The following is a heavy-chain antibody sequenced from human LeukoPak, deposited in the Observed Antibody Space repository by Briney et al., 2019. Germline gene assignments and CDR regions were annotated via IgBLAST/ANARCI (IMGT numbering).Heavy chain of an antibody. CDR3: ARVVTVTTLPKPQFVWFDP. J-gene: IGHJ5*02. Sequence: SETLSLTCTVSGGSISSYHWSWIRQPPGKGLEWIGYIYYSGSTNYNPSLKSRVTISVDTSKNQFSLKLSSVTAADTAMYYCARVVTVTTLPKPQFVWFDPWGQGTLVTVSS. V-gene: IGHV4-59*01. D-gene: IGHD4-17*01. CDR1: GGSISSYH. CDR2: IYYSGST.